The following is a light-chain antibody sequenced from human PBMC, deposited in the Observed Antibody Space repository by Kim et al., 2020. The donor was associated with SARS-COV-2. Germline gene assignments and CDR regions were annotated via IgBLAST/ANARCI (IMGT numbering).Light chain of an antibody. V-gene: IGKV4-1*01. CDR1: QTVLYNSNNKNY. Sequence: DIVMTQSPDSLAVTQGERATLNCKSSQTVLYNSNNKNYLAWYQQKPGQAPKLLIYWASIRESGVSDRFSGSGSETDFTLTISSLHAEDVAVYCCQHYCSTPPSFGQGTKLEIK. CDR3: QHYCSTPPS. J-gene: IGKJ2*03. CDR2: WAS.